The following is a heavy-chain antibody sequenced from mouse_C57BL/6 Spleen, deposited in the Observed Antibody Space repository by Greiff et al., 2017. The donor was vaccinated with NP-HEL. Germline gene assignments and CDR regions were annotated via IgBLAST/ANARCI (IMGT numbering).Heavy chain of an antibody. V-gene: IGHV2-2*01. D-gene: IGHD2-3*01. CDR2: IWSGGST. Sequence: VMLVESGPGLVQPSQSLSITCTVSGFSLTSYGVHWVRQSPGTGLEWLGVIWSGGSTDYNAAFISRLSISKDNSKSQVFFKMNSLQADDTAIYYCASGYSWFAYWGQGTLVTVSA. CDR3: ASGYSWFAY. J-gene: IGHJ3*01. CDR1: GFSLTSYG.